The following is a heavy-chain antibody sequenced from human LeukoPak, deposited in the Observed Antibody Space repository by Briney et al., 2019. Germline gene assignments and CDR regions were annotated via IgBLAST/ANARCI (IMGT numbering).Heavy chain of an antibody. J-gene: IGHJ4*02. CDR2: ISSSSSYI. Sequence: GGSLRLSWAASGFTFSSYSMNWVRQAPGKGLEWVSSISSSSSYIYYADSVKGRFTISRDNAKNSLYLQMNSLRAEDTAVYYCAKRYSSSYGNDYWGQGTLVTVSS. D-gene: IGHD6-6*01. CDR3: AKRYSSSYGNDY. CDR1: GFTFSSYS. V-gene: IGHV3-21*01.